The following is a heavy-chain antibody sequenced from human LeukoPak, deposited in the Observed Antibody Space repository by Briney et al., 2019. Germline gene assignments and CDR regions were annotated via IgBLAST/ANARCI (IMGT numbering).Heavy chain of an antibody. CDR3: ARGWIQLWSLFDY. V-gene: IGHV1-69*04. J-gene: IGHJ4*02. CDR2: IIPILGIA. D-gene: IGHD5-18*01. CDR1: GGTFSSYA. Sequence: SVKVSCKASGGTFSSYAISWVRQAPGQGLEWMGRIIPILGIANYAQKFQGRVTITADKSTSTAYMELSSLRSEDTAVYYCARGWIQLWSLFDYWGQGTLVTVSS.